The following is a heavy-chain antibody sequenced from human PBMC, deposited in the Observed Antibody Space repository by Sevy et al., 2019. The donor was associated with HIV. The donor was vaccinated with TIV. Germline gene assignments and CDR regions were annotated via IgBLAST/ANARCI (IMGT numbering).Heavy chain of an antibody. V-gene: IGHV3-9*01. CDR1: GFRFDDYA. CDR3: AKDMGGIETLDYYSYYGMDV. J-gene: IGHJ6*02. D-gene: IGHD2-21*01. CDR2: ISWNSYRI. Sequence: GGSLRLSCAASGFRFDDYAMHWVRQVPGKSPEWVSGISWNSYRIDYADSVRGRFTIPRDNAKNSLSLQMNSLRVEDTALYYCAKDMGGIETLDYYSYYGMDVWGQGTTVTVSS.